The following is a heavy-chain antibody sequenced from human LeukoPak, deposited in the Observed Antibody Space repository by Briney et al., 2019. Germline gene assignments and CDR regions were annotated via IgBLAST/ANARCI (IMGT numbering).Heavy chain of an antibody. J-gene: IGHJ6*02. CDR3: AREGPIVVVPAAIIYYYYGMDV. V-gene: IGHV3-33*01. CDR2: IWYDGSNK. D-gene: IGHD2-2*02. Sequence: GRSLRLSCAASGFTFSSYGMHWVRQAPGKGLEWVAVIWYDGSNKYYADSVKGRFTISRDNSKNTLYLQMNSLRVEDTAVYYCAREGPIVVVPAAIIYYYYGMDVWGQGTTVTVSS. CDR1: GFTFSSYG.